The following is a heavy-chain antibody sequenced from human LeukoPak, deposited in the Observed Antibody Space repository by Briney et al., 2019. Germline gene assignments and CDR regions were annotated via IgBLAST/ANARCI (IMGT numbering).Heavy chain of an antibody. CDR1: GYTFTSYD. J-gene: IGHJ3*02. CDR3: ARGPWGSGSYYNDPDAFDI. Sequence: ASVKVSCKASGYTFTSYDINWVRQATGQGLEWMGWMNPNSGNTGYAQKFQGRVTMTRNTSISTAYMELSSLRSEDTAVYYCARGPWGSGSYYNDPDAFDIWGQGTMVTVSS. CDR2: MNPNSGNT. V-gene: IGHV1-8*01. D-gene: IGHD3-10*01.